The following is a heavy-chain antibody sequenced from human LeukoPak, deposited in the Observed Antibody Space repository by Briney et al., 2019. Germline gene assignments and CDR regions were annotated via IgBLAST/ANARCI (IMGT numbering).Heavy chain of an antibody. CDR1: GFTFSNCR. J-gene: IGHJ4*02. D-gene: IGHD3-22*01. Sequence: PGGSLRLSCAASGFTFSNCRMNWVRQAPGKGLEWVSYISSSGSTIYYADSVKGRFTISRDNAKNSLYLRMNSLRAEDTAVYYCARAVSGYYGYWGQGTLVTVSS. V-gene: IGHV3-48*04. CDR3: ARAVSGYYGY. CDR2: ISSSGSTI.